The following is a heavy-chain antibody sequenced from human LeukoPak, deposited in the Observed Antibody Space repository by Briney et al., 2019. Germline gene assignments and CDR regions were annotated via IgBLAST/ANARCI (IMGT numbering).Heavy chain of an antibody. Sequence: PSQTLSLTCTVSGGSISDAAYYWSWIRQHPGEGLKWIGYIYYSGSTSYNPSLKSRVTISVDTSKNQFSLKLSSVTAADTAVYYCARYCSSTSCYPGDAFDIWGQGTMVTVSS. CDR3: ARYCSSTSCYPGDAFDI. CDR2: IYYSGST. J-gene: IGHJ3*02. D-gene: IGHD2-2*01. V-gene: IGHV4-31*03. CDR1: GGSISDAAYY.